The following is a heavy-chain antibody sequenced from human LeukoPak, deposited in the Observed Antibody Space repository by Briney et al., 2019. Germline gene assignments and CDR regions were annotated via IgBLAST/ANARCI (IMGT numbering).Heavy chain of an antibody. V-gene: IGHV3-30*03. D-gene: IGHD6-13*01. CDR3: AREKAATGFFDY. CDR1: GFTFSSYG. Sequence: GGSLRLSCVASGFTFSSYGMHWVRQAPGKGLEWVAVISNDGSNKYYADSVKGRFTISRDNSKNTLYLQMNSLRAEDTALYYCAREKAATGFFDYWGQGTLVTVSS. CDR2: ISNDGSNK. J-gene: IGHJ4*02.